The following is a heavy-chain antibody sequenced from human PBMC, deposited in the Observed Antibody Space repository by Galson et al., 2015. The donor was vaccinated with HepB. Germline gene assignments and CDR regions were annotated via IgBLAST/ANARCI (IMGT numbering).Heavy chain of an antibody. CDR2: ISSNGKGI. CDR1: GFDFNDRY. Sequence: SLRLSCAAAGFDFNDRYMSWIRQAPGKGLEWISHISSNGKGIYYADSVKGRFTISRDNAKNLLYLQMNSVRAEDTAVYYCQIGHYFDSWGQGTLVIVSS. D-gene: IGHD2-21*01. J-gene: IGHJ4*02. CDR3: QIGHYFDS. V-gene: IGHV3-11*01.